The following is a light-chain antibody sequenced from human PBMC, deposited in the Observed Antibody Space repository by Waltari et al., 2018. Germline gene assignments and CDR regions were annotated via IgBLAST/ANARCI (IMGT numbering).Light chain of an antibody. CDR3: QQFYTFT. Sequence: DIQLTQAPSFLSASVGDRVSIACRASQGITNYLAWYQQKPGKAPKLLIYAASTLQSGVPARFSGSGSGTDFTLTISSLQPEDFATYYCQQFYTFTFGPGTKVDIK. CDR1: QGITNY. V-gene: IGKV1-9*01. CDR2: AAS. J-gene: IGKJ3*01.